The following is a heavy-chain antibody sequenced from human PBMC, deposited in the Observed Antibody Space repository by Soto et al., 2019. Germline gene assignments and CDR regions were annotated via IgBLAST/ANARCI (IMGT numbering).Heavy chain of an antibody. J-gene: IGHJ4*02. CDR1: GGSISSYY. Sequence: VQLQESGPGLVKPSETLSLTCTVSGGSISSYYWSWIRQPPGKGLEWIGYIDYSGSTNYNPSLKSRVTISVDTSKNQFSLKLSSVTAADTAVYYCAIRYGSGFDYWGQGTLVTVSS. V-gene: IGHV4-59*08. CDR2: IDYSGST. CDR3: AIRYGSGFDY. D-gene: IGHD3-10*01.